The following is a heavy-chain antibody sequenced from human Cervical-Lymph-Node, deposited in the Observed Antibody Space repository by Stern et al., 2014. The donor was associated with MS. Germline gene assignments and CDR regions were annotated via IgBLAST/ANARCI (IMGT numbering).Heavy chain of an antibody. V-gene: IGHV1-69*01. CDR2: IIPIFGTA. Sequence: VQLVESGAEVKKPGSSVKVSCKASGDTFTNFPLSWVRQAPGQGLEWMGAIIPIFGTADHAQKFQGRVTITADESTSTAYMELSSLRSEDTAVYYCARLSSFYYFYGMDVWGQGTTVTVSS. CDR3: ARLSSFYYFYGMDV. D-gene: IGHD2-2*01. J-gene: IGHJ6*02. CDR1: GDTFTNFP.